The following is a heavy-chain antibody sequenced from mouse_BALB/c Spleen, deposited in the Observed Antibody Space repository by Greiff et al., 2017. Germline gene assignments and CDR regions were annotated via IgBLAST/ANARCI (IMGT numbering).Heavy chain of an antibody. CDR1: GDSITSGY. J-gene: IGHJ3*01. Sequence: EVKLVESGPSLVKPSQTLSLTCSVTGDSITSGYWNWIRKFPGNKLEYMGYISYSGSTYYNPSLKSRISITRDTSKNQYYLQLNSVTTEDTATYYCARYGDDYDEGFAYWGQGTLVTVSA. CDR3: ARYGDDYDEGFAY. V-gene: IGHV3-8*02. CDR2: ISYSGST. D-gene: IGHD2-4*01.